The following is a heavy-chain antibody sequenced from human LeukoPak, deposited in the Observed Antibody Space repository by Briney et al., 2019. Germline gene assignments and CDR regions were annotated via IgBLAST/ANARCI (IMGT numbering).Heavy chain of an antibody. CDR3: ARRVRAPIGSVGRWFDP. CDR2: IHHTGST. Sequence: SETLSLTCAVSGYSIRSAYYWGWIRQSPGKGLEWIGNIHHTGSTYYSPSLKSRVSMSMDTAKNQFSLNLTSVTAADTAVYYCARRVRAPIGSVGRWFDPWGQGSQVIGSS. J-gene: IGHJ5*02. D-gene: IGHD1-26*01. CDR1: GYSIRSAYY. V-gene: IGHV4-38-2*01.